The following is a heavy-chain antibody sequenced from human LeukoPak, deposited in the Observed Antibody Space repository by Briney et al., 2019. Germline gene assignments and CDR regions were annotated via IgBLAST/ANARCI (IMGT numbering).Heavy chain of an antibody. CDR1: GYTFTSYG. CDR3: ARAVRSVWGSYYYYMDV. D-gene: IGHD3-16*01. J-gene: IGHJ6*03. Sequence: ASVKVSCKASGYTFTSYGISWVRQAPGQGLEWMGWISAYNGNTNYAQKLQGRVTMTTDTSTSTAYMELSSLRSEDTAVYYCARAVRSVWGSYYYYMDVWGKGTTVTVSS. CDR2: ISAYNGNT. V-gene: IGHV1-18*01.